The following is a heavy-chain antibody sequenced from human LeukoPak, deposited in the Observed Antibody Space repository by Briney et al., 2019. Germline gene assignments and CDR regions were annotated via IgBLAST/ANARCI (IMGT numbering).Heavy chain of an antibody. D-gene: IGHD1-26*01. J-gene: IGHJ4*02. CDR3: AKGSGLGSYNF. CDR2: ILPDGSA. Sequence: PGGSLRLSCAASGFPFSAHAMAWVRPASGKGLEWVSGILPDGSAYYADPVKGRFTISRDNYKNTLYLQLTSLRYEDTAVYYCAKGSGLGSYNFWGQGILVTVSS. CDR1: GFPFSAHA. V-gene: IGHV3-23*01.